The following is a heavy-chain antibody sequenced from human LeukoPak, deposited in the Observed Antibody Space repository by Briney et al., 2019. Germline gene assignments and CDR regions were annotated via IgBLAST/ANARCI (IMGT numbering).Heavy chain of an antibody. V-gene: IGHV1-2*02. J-gene: IGHJ3*02. Sequence: ASVKVSCKASGYTITNNYMHWVRQAPGQGLEWMGWINPNSGGTNYAQKFQGRVTMTRDTSISTAYMELSSLRSEDTAVYYCARVGYYDFWSGLTDAFDIWGQGTMVTVSS. CDR3: ARVGYYDFWSGLTDAFDI. CDR1: GYTITNNY. D-gene: IGHD3-3*01. CDR2: INPNSGGT.